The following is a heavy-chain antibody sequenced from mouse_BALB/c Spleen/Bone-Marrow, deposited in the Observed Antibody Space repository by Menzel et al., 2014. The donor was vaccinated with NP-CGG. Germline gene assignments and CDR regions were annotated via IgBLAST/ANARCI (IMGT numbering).Heavy chain of an antibody. CDR1: GFPLTHYG. J-gene: IGHJ4*01. Sequence: VQLQQSGPGLVAPSQSLSITCTVSGFPLTHYGVHWVRQPPGKGLEWLGVIWAGGSTNYISAFMSRLSISKDNSKSQVFLKIHSLQTDDTAMYFCARVGDSDYAMDYWGQGTSVTVSS. CDR3: ARVGDSDYAMDY. V-gene: IGHV2-9*02. D-gene: IGHD2-13*01. CDR2: IWAGGST.